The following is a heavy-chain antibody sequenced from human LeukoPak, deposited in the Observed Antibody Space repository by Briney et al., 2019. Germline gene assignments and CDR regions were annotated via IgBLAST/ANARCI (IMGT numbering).Heavy chain of an antibody. CDR2: ISSSSSYT. Sequence: PGGSLRLSCAASGFTFSDYYMSWIRQAPGKGLEWVSYISSSSSYTNYADSVKGRFTISRDNAKNSLYLQMNSLRAEDTAVYYCASHHDILTGYYNYWGQGTLVTVSS. CDR3: ASHHDILTGYYNY. CDR1: GFTFSDYY. V-gene: IGHV3-11*03. J-gene: IGHJ4*02. D-gene: IGHD3-9*01.